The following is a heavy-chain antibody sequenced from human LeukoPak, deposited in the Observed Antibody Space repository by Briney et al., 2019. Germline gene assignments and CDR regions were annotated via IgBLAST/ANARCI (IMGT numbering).Heavy chain of an antibody. V-gene: IGHV4-4*07. CDR1: GGSISSYY. CDR3: ARDKSDSSGTPYDY. CDR2: IYTSETT. J-gene: IGHJ4*02. Sequence: PSESLSLTCTVSGGSISSYYWSWIRQPAGKGLEWIGRIYTSETTNYNPSLKSRVTMSVDTSKNQFSLKLSSVTAADTAVYYCARDKSDSSGTPYDYWGQGTLVTVSS. D-gene: IGHD3-22*01.